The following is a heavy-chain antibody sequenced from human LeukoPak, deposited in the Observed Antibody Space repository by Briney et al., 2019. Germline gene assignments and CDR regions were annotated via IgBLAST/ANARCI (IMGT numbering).Heavy chain of an antibody. V-gene: IGHV2-5*02. CDR1: GFSLSTSGVG. Sequence: ESGPTLVNPTQTLTLTCTFSGFSLSTSGVGVGWIRQPPGKALEWLALIYWDDDKRYSPSLKSRLTITKDTSKNQVVLTMTNMDPVDTATYYCAHLKIDYDYVWGNYRSRTIYYFDYWGQGTLVTVSS. CDR3: AHLKIDYDYVWGNYRSRTIYYFDY. J-gene: IGHJ4*02. D-gene: IGHD3-16*02. CDR2: IYWDDDK.